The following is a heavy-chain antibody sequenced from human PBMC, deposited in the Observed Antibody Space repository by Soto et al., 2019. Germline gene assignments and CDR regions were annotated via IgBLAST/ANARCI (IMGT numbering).Heavy chain of an antibody. V-gene: IGHV1-3*01. J-gene: IGHJ5*02. D-gene: IGHD3-16*01. CDR3: ARDDGAENYVNFFDP. CDR2: INAGNGNT. CDR1: GYTFTSCA. Sequence: ASVKVSCKASGYTFTSCAMHWVRQAPGQRIEWMGWINAGNGNTKYSQKLQGRVTITRDTSASTAYMELSSLRSEDTAVYYCARDDGAENYVNFFDPRGQLALVTVSS.